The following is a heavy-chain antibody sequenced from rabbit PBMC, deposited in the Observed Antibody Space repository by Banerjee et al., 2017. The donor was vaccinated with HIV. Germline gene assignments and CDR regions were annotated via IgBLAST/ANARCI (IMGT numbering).Heavy chain of an antibody. V-gene: IGHV1S40*01. J-gene: IGHJ4*01. D-gene: IGHD2-1*01. Sequence: VRQAPGKGLEWISCIAGDSSGFTYSASWAKGRFTFSKTSSTTVTLQMTSLTAADTATYFCARGDYGGYFNGDVAYLLWGPGTLVTVS. CDR3: ARGDYGGYFNGDVAYLL. CDR2: IAGDSSGFT.